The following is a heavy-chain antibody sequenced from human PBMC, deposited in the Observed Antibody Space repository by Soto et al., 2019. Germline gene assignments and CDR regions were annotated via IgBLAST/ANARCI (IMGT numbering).Heavy chain of an antibody. D-gene: IGHD6-13*01. V-gene: IGHV1-2*04. CDR3: AREVPTSNSSSWYSGWFDL. Sequence: QVQLVQSGAEVKKPGASVKVSCKASGYTFTGYYMHWVRQAPGQGLEWMGWINPNSGGKNYAQKFQGWDTMTRDTTISTAYMELSRLRYDDTVMYYSAREVPTSNSSSWYSGWFDLWGQGTLVTVSS. CDR1: GYTFTGYY. J-gene: IGHJ5*02. CDR2: INPNSGGK.